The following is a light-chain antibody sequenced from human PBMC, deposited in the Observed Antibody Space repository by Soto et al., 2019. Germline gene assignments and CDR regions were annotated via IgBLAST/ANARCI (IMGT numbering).Light chain of an antibody. CDR1: SSDVGGYNY. J-gene: IGLJ1*01. CDR3: SSYTSSSTPYV. Sequence: QSALAKPASVYGSPGQSITISCTGTSSDVGGYNYVSWYQQHPGKAHKLMIYDVSNRPSGVSNRFSGSKSGNTASLTISGLQAEDEADYYCSSYTSSSTPYVFGTGTKVTVL. V-gene: IGLV2-14*03. CDR2: DVS.